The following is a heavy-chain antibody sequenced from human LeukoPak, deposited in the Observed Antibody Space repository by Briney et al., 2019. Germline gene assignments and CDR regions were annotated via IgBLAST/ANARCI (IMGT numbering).Heavy chain of an antibody. V-gene: IGHV3-72*01. CDR1: GFTFRDYD. J-gene: IGHJ4*02. CDR3: AKEKKSGGWPFDY. D-gene: IGHD2-15*01. Sequence: GGSLRLSCAASGFTFRDYDMSWVRQAPGKGLEWVGRTRNKAHSYSTEYAASVKGRFTISRDDSENSLYLQMNSLRADDTAVYYCAKEKKSGGWPFDYWGQGALVTVSS. CDR2: TRNKAHSYST.